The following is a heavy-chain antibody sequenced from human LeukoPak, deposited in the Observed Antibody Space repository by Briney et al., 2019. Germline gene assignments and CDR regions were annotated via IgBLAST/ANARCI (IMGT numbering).Heavy chain of an antibody. D-gene: IGHD3-22*01. CDR3: ARDKYYDRYFDS. Sequence: PGGSLRLSCVGPGFTFNSNWVSWVRQAPGKGLEWVANIKQDGSEKFYVDSVKGRFTISRDNAKNSVSLQMNSLRVEDTAVYYCARDKYYDRYFDSWGQGTLVTVSS. J-gene: IGHJ4*02. CDR2: IKQDGSEK. CDR1: GFTFNSNW. V-gene: IGHV3-7*01.